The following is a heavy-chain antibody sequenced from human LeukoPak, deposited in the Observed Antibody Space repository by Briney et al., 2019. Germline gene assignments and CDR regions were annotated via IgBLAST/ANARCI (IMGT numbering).Heavy chain of an antibody. D-gene: IGHD6-13*01. J-gene: IGHJ5*02. CDR3: AKERGPYSSSPPFDP. CDR2: IRYDGSNK. V-gene: IGHV3-30*02. Sequence: GGSLRPSCAASGFTFSSYGMHWVRQAPGKGLEWVAFIRYDGSNKYYADSVKGRFTISRDNSKNTLYLQMNSLRAEDTAVYYCAKERGPYSSSPPFDPWGQGTLVTVSS. CDR1: GFTFSSYG.